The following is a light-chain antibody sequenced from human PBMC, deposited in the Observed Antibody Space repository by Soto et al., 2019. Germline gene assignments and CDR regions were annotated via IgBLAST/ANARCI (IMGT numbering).Light chain of an antibody. CDR1: RSIGRN. CDR2: TSS. CDR3: QQSYSTPPT. V-gene: IGKV1-39*01. Sequence: DIQMTQSPASLSASVGDRVTISCRASRSIGRNLNWYQQKPGKAPTLLMFTSSNLQSGVPSRFRGSGSGTDFIFTISSLQPEDFATYYCQQSYSTPPTFGQGTKVDIK. J-gene: IGKJ1*01.